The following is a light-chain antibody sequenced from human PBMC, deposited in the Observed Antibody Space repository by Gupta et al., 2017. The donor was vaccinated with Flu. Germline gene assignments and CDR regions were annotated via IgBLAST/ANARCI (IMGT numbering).Light chain of an antibody. J-gene: IGLJ1*01. CDR1: SSDVGGYNY. Sequence: SALTQTPSASGSPRQSVTISCARTSSDVGGYNYVSWYQQYPGKAPKLMIYEVSKRPSGVPDRLSGSKSGNTASLTVSGLQADDEADYYCSSYAGSNFYYLFGTGTKVTVL. CDR3: SSYAGSNFYYL. CDR2: EVS. V-gene: IGLV2-8*01.